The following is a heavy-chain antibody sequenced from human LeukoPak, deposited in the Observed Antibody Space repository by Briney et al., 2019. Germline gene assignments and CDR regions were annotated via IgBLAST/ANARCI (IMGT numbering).Heavy chain of an antibody. D-gene: IGHD5-12*01. CDR3: ARATGYSGYDSPWGIDY. J-gene: IGHJ4*02. Sequence: PGGSLRLSCAASGFTFSSYDMHWVRQATGKGLEWVSAIGTAGDTYYPGSVKGRFTISRENAKNSLYLQMNSLRAGDTAVYYCARATGYSGYDSPWGIDYWGQGTLVTVSS. CDR1: GFTFSSYD. CDR2: IGTAGDT. V-gene: IGHV3-13*01.